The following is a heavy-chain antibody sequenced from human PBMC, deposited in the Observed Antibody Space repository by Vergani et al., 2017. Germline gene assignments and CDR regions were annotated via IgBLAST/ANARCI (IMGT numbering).Heavy chain of an antibody. CDR1: GFTFSSYA. D-gene: IGHD1-1*01. CDR3: ARDGKEGYYYYYMDG. V-gene: IGHV3-30-3*01. Sequence: QVQLVESGGGVVQPGRSLRLSCAASGFTFSSYAMHWVRQAPGKGLEWVAVILYDGSNNYYADSVKGRFTISRDNSKNTLYLQMNSLRAEDTAVYYCARDGKEGYYYYYMDGWSKGCTVTVS. J-gene: IGHJ6*03. CDR2: ILYDGSNN.